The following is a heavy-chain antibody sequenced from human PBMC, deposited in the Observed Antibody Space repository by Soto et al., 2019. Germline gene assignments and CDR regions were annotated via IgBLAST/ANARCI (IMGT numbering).Heavy chain of an antibody. CDR3: AKDSRWGTYDSSGYYFDY. J-gene: IGHJ4*02. V-gene: IGHV1-3*01. CDR2: INAGNGST. D-gene: IGHD3-22*01. Sequence: GASVKVSCKASGYTFTSYAMHWVRQAPGQRLEWMGWINAGNGSTKYSQKFQGRVTITRDTSASTAYMELSSLRSEDTAVYYCAKDSRWGTYDSSGYYFDYWGQGTLVTVSS. CDR1: GYTFTSYA.